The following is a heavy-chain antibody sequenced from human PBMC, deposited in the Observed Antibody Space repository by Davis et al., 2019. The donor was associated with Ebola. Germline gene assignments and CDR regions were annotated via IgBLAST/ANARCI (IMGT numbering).Heavy chain of an antibody. CDR2: IYWDDDK. Sequence: SGPTLVTPTQTLTLTCTFSGFSFTTPGEAVGWIRQPPRTYLDSLALIYWDDDKRYNPSLESRLTITKDSSKNQVVLTVTNVDPVDTATYYCVHTRGYRDHGMDGWGQGTPVIVAS. D-gene: IGHD1-14*01. CDR3: VHTRGYRDHGMDG. CDR1: GFSFTTPGEA. V-gene: IGHV2-5*02. J-gene: IGHJ6*02.